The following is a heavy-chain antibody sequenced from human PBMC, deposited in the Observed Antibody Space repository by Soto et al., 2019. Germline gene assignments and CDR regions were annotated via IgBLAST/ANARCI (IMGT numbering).Heavy chain of an antibody. V-gene: IGHV3-23*01. CDR2: ISVPDGST. D-gene: IGHD2-15*01. CDR1: GFTFSNYA. J-gene: IGHJ4*02. Sequence: EVQLLESGGGLVQPGGSLRLSCAASGFTFSNYAMSWVRQAPGKGLDWVSTISVPDGSTYYADSVKGRFTISRDNSKNTLYLQIDCLRAEDAAIYYCAKRSLAVYCDGGSCYSPCDYGGQGTLVTVSS. CDR3: AKRSLAVYCDGGSCYSPCDY.